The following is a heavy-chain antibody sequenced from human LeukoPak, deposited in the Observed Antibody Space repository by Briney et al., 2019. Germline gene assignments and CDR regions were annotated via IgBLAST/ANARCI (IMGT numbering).Heavy chain of an antibody. CDR1: GFTFRSYD. V-gene: IGHV3-30*04. CDR3: AKRGVVIRVILVGFHKEAYYFHS. D-gene: IGHD3-22*01. J-gene: IGHJ4*02. CDR2: ISNDGSNK. Sequence: GGSLRLSCAASGFTFRSYDMYWVGQAPGKGLEWGAVISNDGSNKYYADSVKGRFPVSRDNSKNTLHLQMNSLRAEDTAVYFCAKRGVVIRVILVGFHKEAYYFHSWGQGVLVTVSS.